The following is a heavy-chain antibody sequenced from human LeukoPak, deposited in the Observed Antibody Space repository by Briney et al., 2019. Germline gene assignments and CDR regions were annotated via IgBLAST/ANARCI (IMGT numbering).Heavy chain of an antibody. V-gene: IGHV1-69*13. D-gene: IGHD3-10*01. Sequence: GASVKVSCKASGGTFSSYAISWVRQAPGQGLEWKGGIIPIFGTANYAQKFQGRVTITADESTSTAYMELSSLRSEDTAVYYCARADYYGSGSFSAYWFDPWGLGTLVTVSS. CDR1: GGTFSSYA. J-gene: IGHJ5*02. CDR3: ARADYYGSGSFSAYWFDP. CDR2: IIPIFGTA.